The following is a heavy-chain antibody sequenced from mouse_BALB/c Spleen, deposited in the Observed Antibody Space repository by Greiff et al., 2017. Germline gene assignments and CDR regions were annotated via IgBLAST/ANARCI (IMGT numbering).Heavy chain of an antibody. CDR1: GYTFTDYY. V-gene: IGHV1-84*02. D-gene: IGHD2-10*02. CDR2: IYPGSGNT. J-gene: IGHJ4*01. CDR3: ARSYGNCGRYYAMDY. Sequence: VQLQQSGPELVKPGASVKISCKASGYTFTDYYINWVKQKPGQGLEWIGWIYPGSGNTKYNEKFKGKATLTVDTSSSTAYMQLSSLTSEDTAVYFCARSYGNCGRYYAMDYWGQGTSVTVSS.